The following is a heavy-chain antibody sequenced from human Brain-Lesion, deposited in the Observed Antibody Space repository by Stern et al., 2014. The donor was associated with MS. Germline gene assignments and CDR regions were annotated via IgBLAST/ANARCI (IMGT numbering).Heavy chain of an antibody. V-gene: IGHV4-39*02. CDR2: IYYTGST. J-gene: IGHJ4*02. CDR1: GGSISRSTYY. D-gene: IGHD1-26*01. CDR3: ARLSGVVDF. Sequence: VQLVESGPGLVKPSETLSLTCTVSGGSISRSTYYWGWIRQPPGKGLEWIGNIYYTGSTFYNPSLKSRVTISVGPSSNPSPLRLSSVTAADTAVYYCARLSGVVDFWGQGALVTVSS.